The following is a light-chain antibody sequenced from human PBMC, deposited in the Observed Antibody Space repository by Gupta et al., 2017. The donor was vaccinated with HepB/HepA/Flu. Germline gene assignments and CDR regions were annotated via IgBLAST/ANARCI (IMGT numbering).Light chain of an antibody. CDR3: QSYDLSLGDDWV. V-gene: IGLV1-40*01. Sequence: QSVLTQPPSVSGAPGQRVTISCTGSNSNIGSHYAVHWYQQLPGTAPKLLIYGNTNRPSGVPDRFSGSKSGTSASLTISGLQAEDEADYYCQSYDLSLGDDWVVGGGTKLTVL. CDR2: GNT. J-gene: IGLJ3*02. CDR1: NSNIGSHYA.